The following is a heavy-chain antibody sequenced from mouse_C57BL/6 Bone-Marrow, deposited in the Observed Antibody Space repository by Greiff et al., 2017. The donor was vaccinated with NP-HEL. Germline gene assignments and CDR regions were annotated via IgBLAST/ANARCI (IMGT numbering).Heavy chain of an antibody. CDR2: ITHSGET. CDR3: AGDSGYDGYYVGAMDY. Sequence: QVQLKESGPGLVKPSQSLFLTCSITGFPITSGYYWIWIRQSPGKPLEWMGYITHSGETFYNPSLQSPISITRATSKNQFFLQLNSVTTEDTAMYYCAGDSGYDGYYVGAMDYWGQGTSVTVSS. CDR1: GFPITSGYY. V-gene: IGHV12-3*01. J-gene: IGHJ4*01. D-gene: IGHD2-3*01.